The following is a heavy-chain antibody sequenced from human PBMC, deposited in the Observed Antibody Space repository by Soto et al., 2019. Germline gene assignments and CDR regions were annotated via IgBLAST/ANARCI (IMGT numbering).Heavy chain of an antibody. Sequence: QVQLQESGPGLVKPSETLSLTCTVSGGSISSYYWSWIRQPPGKGLEWIGYIYYSGSTNYNPSLKSRVTISEDTSKNQFSLKLSSVTAAETAVYYCARTQGRWLVRNWFDPWGQGTLVTVSS. CDR2: IYYSGST. D-gene: IGHD6-19*01. J-gene: IGHJ5*02. V-gene: IGHV4-59*01. CDR3: ARTQGRWLVRNWFDP. CDR1: GGSISSYY.